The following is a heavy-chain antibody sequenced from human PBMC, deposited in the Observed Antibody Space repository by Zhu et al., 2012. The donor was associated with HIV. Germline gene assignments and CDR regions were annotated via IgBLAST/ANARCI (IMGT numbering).Heavy chain of an antibody. CDR1: GYSISSGYY. D-gene: IGHD6-19*01. Sequence: QVHLQESGPGLVKPSETLSLTRAVSGYSISSGYYWGWIRQPPGKGLEWIGRIYYSGSTYYNPSLKSRVTISVDTSKNQFSLKLSSVTATDTAVYYCARALEPVAGAYYFDYWGQGTLVTVSS. CDR2: IYYSGST. J-gene: IGHJ4*02. CDR3: ARALEPVAGAYYFDY. V-gene: IGHV4-38-2*01.